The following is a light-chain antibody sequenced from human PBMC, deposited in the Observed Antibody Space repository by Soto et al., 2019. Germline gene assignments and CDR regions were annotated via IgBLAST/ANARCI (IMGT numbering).Light chain of an antibody. CDR2: DVS. J-gene: IGLJ3*02. CDR1: SSDVGGYNY. CDR3: SSYTSSSTLEV. V-gene: IGLV2-14*01. Sequence: QSALTQPASVSGSPGQSSTISCTGTSSDVGGYNYVSRYQQHPGKAPKLMIYDVSNRPSGVSNRFSGSKSGNTASLTISGLQAEDAADYYCSSYTSSSTLEVFGGGTKLTVL.